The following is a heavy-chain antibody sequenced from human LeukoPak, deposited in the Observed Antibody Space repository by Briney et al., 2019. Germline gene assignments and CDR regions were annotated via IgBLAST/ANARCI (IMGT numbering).Heavy chain of an antibody. J-gene: IGHJ4*02. Sequence: GGSLRLSCAASGFTVSSNYMSWVHQAPGKGLEWVSVIYSGGSTYYADSVKGRFTISRDNSKNTLYLQMNSLRAEDTAVYYCARVASGWYRFDYWGQGTLVTVSS. CDR1: GFTVSSNY. CDR3: ARVASGWYRFDY. V-gene: IGHV3-66*01. D-gene: IGHD6-19*01. CDR2: IYSGGST.